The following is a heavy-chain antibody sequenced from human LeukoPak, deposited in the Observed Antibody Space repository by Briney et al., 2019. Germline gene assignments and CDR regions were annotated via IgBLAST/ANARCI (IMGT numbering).Heavy chain of an antibody. J-gene: IGHJ4*02. Sequence: SGGPLRLSCSASGFTFSSYGMHWVRQAPGKGLEYVSGIGNKGGSTYYADSVKGRFTISRDNSKNTLHLQMSSLRADDTAVYYCVKSGTWADFDSWGQGTLVT. CDR1: GFTFSSYG. CDR3: VKSGTWADFDS. CDR2: IGNKGGST. D-gene: IGHD1-26*01. V-gene: IGHV3-64D*09.